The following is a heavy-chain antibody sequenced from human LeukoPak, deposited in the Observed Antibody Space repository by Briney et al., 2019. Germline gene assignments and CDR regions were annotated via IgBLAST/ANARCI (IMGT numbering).Heavy chain of an antibody. CDR3: ARDMLLEDAFDI. CDR1: GFTIDDHA. D-gene: IGHD3-10*02. J-gene: IGHJ3*02. V-gene: IGHV3-20*04. CDR2: INWNGGST. Sequence: PGGSLRLSCEVSGFTIDDHAINWVRQAPGKGLEWVANINWNGGSTGYGDSVKGRFTISRDNTKNSVFLQMHSLRGDDTALYYCARDMLLEDAFDIWGQGTMVIVSS.